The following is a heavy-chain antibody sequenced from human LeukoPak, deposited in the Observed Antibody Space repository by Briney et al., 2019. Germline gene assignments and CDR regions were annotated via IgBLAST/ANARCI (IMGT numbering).Heavy chain of an antibody. CDR3: TTNDY. CDR1: GFTFSDAW. V-gene: IGHV3-15*05. J-gene: IGHJ4*02. CDR2: IKSTSHGGTT. Sequence: PGGSHRLSCVASGFTFSDAWMSWVRQAPGKGLEWIGHIKSTSHGGTTNYAAPVQDRFIVSRDDSKNMLYMEMNSLKSEDTGVYYCTTNDYWGQGTMVTVSS.